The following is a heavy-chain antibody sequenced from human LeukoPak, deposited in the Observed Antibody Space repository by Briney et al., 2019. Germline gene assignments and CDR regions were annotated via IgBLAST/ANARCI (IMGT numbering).Heavy chain of an antibody. CDR2: ITARVT. CDR1: GFTFSSSTFGSYT. Sequence: PGGSLRLSCATSGFTFSSSTFGSYTMNWVRQAPGKGLEWVSSITARVTYADSVRGRFTLSRDVAKSSAVLQMNSLRVDDTGVYYCTRGGGHCGGGGCRSFDAFDFWGQGTLVSVSS. CDR3: TRGGGHCGGGGCRSFDAFDF. J-gene: IGHJ3*01. V-gene: IGHV3-21*01. D-gene: IGHD2-15*01.